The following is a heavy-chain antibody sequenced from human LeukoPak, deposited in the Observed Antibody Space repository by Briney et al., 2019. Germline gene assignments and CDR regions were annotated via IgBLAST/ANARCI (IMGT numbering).Heavy chain of an antibody. CDR1: GGSISSSNW. D-gene: IGHD3-22*01. CDR2: IYHSGST. CDR3: ASWVGYYYDSSGYYYFDY. Sequence: SETLSLTCAVSGGSISSSNWWSWVRQPPGKGLEWIGEIYHSGSTNYNPSLKSRVTISVDKSKNQFSLKLSSVTAADTAVYYCASWVGYYYDSSGYYYFDYWGQGTLVTVSS. V-gene: IGHV4-4*02. J-gene: IGHJ4*02.